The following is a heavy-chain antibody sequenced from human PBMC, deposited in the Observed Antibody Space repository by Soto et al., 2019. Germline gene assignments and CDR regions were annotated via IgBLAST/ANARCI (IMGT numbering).Heavy chain of an antibody. J-gene: IGHJ4*02. CDR2: IGGYKGNT. CDR1: GYTFTNYG. V-gene: IGHV1-18*01. D-gene: IGHD5-18*01. Sequence: QVQLVQSGAEVREPGASVKVSCKASGYTFTNYGVSWVRQAPGQGLEWMGWIGGYKGNTNYAQKLQGRVRLTTDTSTSTAYMELRRLRSADTAVYYCAPHTLDTGMPSGYWGQGTLVTVSS. CDR3: APHTLDTGMPSGY.